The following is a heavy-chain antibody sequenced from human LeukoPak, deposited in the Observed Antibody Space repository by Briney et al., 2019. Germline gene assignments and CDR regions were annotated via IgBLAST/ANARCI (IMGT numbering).Heavy chain of an antibody. CDR2: IIPIFGTA. V-gene: IGHV1-69*13. J-gene: IGHJ5*02. Sequence: SVKVSCKASGGTFSSYAISWVRQAPGQGLEWMGGIIPIFGTANYAQKFQGRVTITADESTSTAYMELSSLRSEDTAVYYCASQRFGCSSTSCYRLNWFDPWGQGTLVTISS. CDR3: ASQRFGCSSTSCYRLNWFDP. D-gene: IGHD2-2*01. CDR1: GGTFSSYA.